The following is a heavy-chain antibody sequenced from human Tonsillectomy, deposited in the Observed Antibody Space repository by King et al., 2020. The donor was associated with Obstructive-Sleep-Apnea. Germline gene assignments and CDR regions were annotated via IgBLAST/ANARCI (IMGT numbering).Heavy chain of an antibody. D-gene: IGHD3-9*01. CDR1: GGSISSGDYY. CDR3: ARTPYYDILTGYPHFDY. V-gene: IGHV4-30-4*01. CDR2: IYYSGST. Sequence: QLQESGPGLVKPSQTLSLTCTVSGGSISSGDYYWSWIRQPPGKGLEWIGYIYYSGSTYYNPSLKSRVTISVDTSKNQFSLKLSSVTAADTAVYYCARTPYYDILTGYPHFDYWGQGTLVTVSS. J-gene: IGHJ4*02.